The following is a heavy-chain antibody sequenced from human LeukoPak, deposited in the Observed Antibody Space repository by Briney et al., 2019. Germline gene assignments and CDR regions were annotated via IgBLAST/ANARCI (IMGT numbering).Heavy chain of an antibody. D-gene: IGHD5-12*01. CDR3: ARGGYSGYPTPLYYGMDV. CDR2: INHSGST. CDR1: NGSFSGYY. J-gene: IGHJ6*04. V-gene: IGHV4-34*01. Sequence: SETLSLTCAVYNGSFSGYYWSWIRQPPGKGLEWIGEINHSGSTNYSPSLKSRVTISVDTSKNQFSLKLSSVTAADTAVYYCARGGYSGYPTPLYYGMDVWGKGTTVTVSS.